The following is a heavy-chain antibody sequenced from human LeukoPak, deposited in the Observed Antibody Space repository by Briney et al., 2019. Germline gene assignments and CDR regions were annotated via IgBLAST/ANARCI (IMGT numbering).Heavy chain of an antibody. CDR3: ARDRDYSTTGYSSSFDY. V-gene: IGHV3-30-3*01. CDR1: GFTFSSYP. D-gene: IGHD6-13*01. J-gene: IGHJ4*02. CDR2: ISYDGSNK. Sequence: PGGSLRLSCAAPGFTFSSYPMHWVRQAPGKGLEWVAVISYDGSNKYYADPVKGRFTISRDNSKNTLYLQMNSLRAEDTAVYYCARDRDYSTTGYSSSFDYWGQGTLVTVSS.